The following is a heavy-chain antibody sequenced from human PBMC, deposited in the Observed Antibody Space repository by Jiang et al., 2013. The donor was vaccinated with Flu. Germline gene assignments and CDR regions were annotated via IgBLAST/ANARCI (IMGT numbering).Heavy chain of an antibody. CDR3: ARDLDYDSDYSDAFDM. D-gene: IGHD3-22*01. Sequence: YYWRLDPAVPREGNVEWIGYISYSGVTGYNPSLRSRITMSIDTPRNQFFLQLSSVTAADSAMYYCARDLDYDSDYSDAFDMWGQGTLVTVSS. J-gene: IGHJ3*02. CDR2: ISYSGVT. CDR1: YY. V-gene: IGHV4-59*01.